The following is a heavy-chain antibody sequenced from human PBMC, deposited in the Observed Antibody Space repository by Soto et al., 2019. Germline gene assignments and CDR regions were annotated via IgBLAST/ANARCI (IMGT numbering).Heavy chain of an antibody. CDR2: IFYSGST. CDR3: ARVQFKQNENWFDP. CDR1: GGSISSSSYY. Sequence: PSETLSLTCTVSGGSISSSSYYWGWIRQPPGKGLEWIGSIFYSGSTYYNPSLKSRVTISVDTSKNQFSLKLSSVTAADTAVYYCARVQFKQNENWFDPWGQGTLVT. J-gene: IGHJ5*02. D-gene: IGHD1-1*01. V-gene: IGHV4-39*01.